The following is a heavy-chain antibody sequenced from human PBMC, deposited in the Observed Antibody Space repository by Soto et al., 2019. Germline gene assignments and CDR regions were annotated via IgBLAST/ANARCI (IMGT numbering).Heavy chain of an antibody. CDR2: ISGSGSST. D-gene: IGHD4-4*01. CDR1: GFTFSNYA. Sequence: GGSLRLSCAASGFTFSNYAMSWVRQAPGKGLEWVSAISGSGSSTYYADSVKGRFTISRDNSKNSLYLQMNSLRVEDTALYYCAKPGSNYFHYYYMDVWGKGTTVTVSS. J-gene: IGHJ6*03. V-gene: IGHV3-23*01. CDR3: AKPGSNYFHYYYMDV.